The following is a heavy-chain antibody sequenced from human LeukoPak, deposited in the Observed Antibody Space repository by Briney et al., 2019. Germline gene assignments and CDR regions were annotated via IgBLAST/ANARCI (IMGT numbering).Heavy chain of an antibody. J-gene: IGHJ4*02. CDR2: IYYSGST. CDR3: ARTGSYSAAYYFDY. V-gene: IGHV4-59*11. CDR1: GGSISSHY. Sequence: SETLSLTCTVSGGSISSHYWSWIRQPPGKGLEWIGYIYYSGSTNYNPSLKSRVTISVDTSKNQFSLKLSSVTAADTAVYYCARTGSYSAAYYFDYSGQGNLVTVSS. D-gene: IGHD1-26*01.